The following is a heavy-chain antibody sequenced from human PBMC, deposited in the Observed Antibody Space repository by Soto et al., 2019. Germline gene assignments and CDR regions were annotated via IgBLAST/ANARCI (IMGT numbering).Heavy chain of an antibody. D-gene: IGHD3-10*01. Sequence: PGVSLRLSCAASGFTFSSYGMNWVRQAPGKGLEWVSFISSSSSYTQYADSVEGRFTISRDNAKNSLYLQMNSPGAEDTAVYYCARGGMVRGYDYWGKGTPFTVSS. CDR1: GFTFSSYG. CDR2: ISSSSSYT. CDR3: ARGGMVRGYDY. J-gene: IGHJ4*02. V-gene: IGHV3-21*01.